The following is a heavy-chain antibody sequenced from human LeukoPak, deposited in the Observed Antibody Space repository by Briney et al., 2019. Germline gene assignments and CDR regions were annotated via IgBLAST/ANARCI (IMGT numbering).Heavy chain of an antibody. Sequence: GGSLRLSCAASGFTFSNYGMHWVRQAPGKGLEWVTFIRYDGSIKYYADSVKGRFTISRDNSKNTLYLQMHSLRAEDTAVYYCAKALGPAMVRGVILYWGQGILVTVSS. CDR3: AKALGPAMVRGVILY. CDR2: IRYDGSIK. J-gene: IGHJ4*02. V-gene: IGHV3-30*02. D-gene: IGHD3-10*01. CDR1: GFTFSNYG.